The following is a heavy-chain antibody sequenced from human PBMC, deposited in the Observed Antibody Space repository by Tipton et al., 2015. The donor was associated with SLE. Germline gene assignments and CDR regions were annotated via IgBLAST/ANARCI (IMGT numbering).Heavy chain of an antibody. Sequence: TLSLTCTVSGGSISSYYWSWIRQPPGKGLEWIGYTYYSGSTNYNPSLKSRVTISVDTSKNQFSLKLSSVTAADTAVYYCARDHGSYFDYWGQGTLVTVSS. CDR1: GGSISSYY. CDR2: TYYSGST. CDR3: ARDHGSYFDY. D-gene: IGHD1-1*01. J-gene: IGHJ4*02. V-gene: IGHV4-59*01.